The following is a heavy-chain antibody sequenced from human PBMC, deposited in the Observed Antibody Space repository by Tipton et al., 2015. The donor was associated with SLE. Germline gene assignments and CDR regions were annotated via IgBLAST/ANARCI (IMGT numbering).Heavy chain of an antibody. Sequence: LRLSCAVYGGSFSGYYWSWIRQPPGKGLEWIGEINHSGSTNYNPSLKSRVTISVDTSKNQFSLKLSSVTAADTAVYYCARGEFVVVVAATYYYYGMDVWDQGP. V-gene: IGHV4-34*01. D-gene: IGHD2-15*01. CDR3: ARGEFVVVVAATYYYYGMDV. CDR1: GGSFSGYY. CDR2: INHSGST. J-gene: IGHJ6*02.